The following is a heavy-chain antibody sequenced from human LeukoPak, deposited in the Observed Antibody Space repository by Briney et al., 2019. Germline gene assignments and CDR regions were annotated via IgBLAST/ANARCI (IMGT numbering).Heavy chain of an antibody. CDR3: ARDLATMIVVASYLGY. Sequence: ASVKVSCKASGYTFTSYDINWVRQATGQGLEWMGWMNPNSGNTGYAQKFQGRVTMTRDTSTSTVYMELSSLRSEDTAVYYCARDLATMIVVASYLGYWGQGTLVTVSS. J-gene: IGHJ4*02. D-gene: IGHD3-22*01. V-gene: IGHV1-8*01. CDR2: MNPNSGNT. CDR1: GYTFTSYD.